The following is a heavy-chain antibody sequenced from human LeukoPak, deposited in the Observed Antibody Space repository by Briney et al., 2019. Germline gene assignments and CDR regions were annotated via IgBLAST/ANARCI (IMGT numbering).Heavy chain of an antibody. V-gene: IGHV3-23*01. J-gene: IGHJ4*02. Sequence: GGSLRLSCAASGFTLSSYAMSWVRQAPGKGLEWVSAISGSGGSTYYADSVKGRFTISRDNSKNTLYLQMNSLRAEDTAVYYCAKDSPMVRGVTYRYWGQGTLVTVSS. D-gene: IGHD3-10*01. CDR2: ISGSGGST. CDR1: GFTLSSYA. CDR3: AKDSPMVRGVTYRY.